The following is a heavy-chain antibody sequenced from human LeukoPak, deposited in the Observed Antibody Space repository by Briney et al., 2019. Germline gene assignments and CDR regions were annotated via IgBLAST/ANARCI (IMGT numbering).Heavy chain of an antibody. V-gene: IGHV4-4*07. CDR1: SGSINSYY. CDR2: IYTTGTT. CDR3: ARHGYTASHYFLDY. Sequence: SETLSLTCTVSSGSINSYYWGWVRQPAGRGLEWIGRIYTTGTTHYNPSLKSRLTMSVDTSKRQFSLNLRSVTAADTAIYFCARHGYTASHYFLDYWGQGILVTVSS. D-gene: IGHD3-16*01. J-gene: IGHJ4*02.